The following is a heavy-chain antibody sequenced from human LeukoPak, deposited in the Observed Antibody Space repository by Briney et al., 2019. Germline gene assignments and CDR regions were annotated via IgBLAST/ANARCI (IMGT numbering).Heavy chain of an antibody. CDR2: INAYNGNT. V-gene: IGHV1-18*01. D-gene: IGHD3-3*01. Sequence: VASVKVSCKASGYTFTSYGISWVRQAPGQGLEWMGWINAYNGNTNYAQKLQGRVTMTTDTSTSTAYMELRSLRSDDTAVYYCARASVLYYDFWSGYYRWFDPWGQGTLVTVSS. CDR1: GYTFTSYG. CDR3: ARASVLYYDFWSGYYRWFDP. J-gene: IGHJ5*02.